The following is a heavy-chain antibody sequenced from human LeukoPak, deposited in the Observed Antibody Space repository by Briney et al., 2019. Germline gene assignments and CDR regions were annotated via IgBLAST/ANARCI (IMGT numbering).Heavy chain of an antibody. CDR3: ARANYYGSGSYNWFDP. J-gene: IGHJ5*02. D-gene: IGHD3-10*01. CDR1: GGSISSYY. Sequence: SETLSLTCTVSGGSISSYYWSWIRQPPGKGLEWIGYIYYSGSTNYNPSLKSRVTISVDTSKNQFSLKLSSVTAADTAVYYCARANYYGSGSYNWFDPWGQGTLVTVSS. V-gene: IGHV4-59*12. CDR2: IYYSGST.